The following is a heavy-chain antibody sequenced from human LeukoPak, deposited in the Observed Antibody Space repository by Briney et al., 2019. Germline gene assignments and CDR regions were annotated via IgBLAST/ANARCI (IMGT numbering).Heavy chain of an antibody. Sequence: ASVKVSCKASGYTFTSYGISWVRQAPGQGREWMGWISAYNGNTNYAQKLQGRVTMTTDTSTSTAYMELRSLRSDDTAVYYCARGEQWLATPSVLDYWGQGTLVTVSS. CDR1: GYTFTSYG. CDR2: ISAYNGNT. D-gene: IGHD6-19*01. J-gene: IGHJ4*02. V-gene: IGHV1-18*01. CDR3: ARGEQWLATPSVLDY.